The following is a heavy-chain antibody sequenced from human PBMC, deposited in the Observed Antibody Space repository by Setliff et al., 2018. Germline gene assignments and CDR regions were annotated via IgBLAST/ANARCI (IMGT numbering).Heavy chain of an antibody. Sequence: SVKVSCKASGGTFSSYAISWVRQAPGQGLEWMGRIIPIFGTANYAQKFQGRVTITADKSTSTAYMELSSLRSEDTAVYYCASLSLGFTIFGVVIIDPYFDYWCQGTLVTVSS. CDR3: ASLSLGFTIFGVVIIDPYFDY. V-gene: IGHV1-69*06. D-gene: IGHD3-3*01. CDR1: GGTFSSYA. CDR2: IIPIFGTA. J-gene: IGHJ4*02.